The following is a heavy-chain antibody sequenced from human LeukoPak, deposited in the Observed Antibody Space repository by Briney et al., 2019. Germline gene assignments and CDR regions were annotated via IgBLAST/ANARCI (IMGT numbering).Heavy chain of an antibody. Sequence: GGSLRLSCAASGFTFSSYAMHWVRQAPGKGLEWVAVISYDGSNKYYADSVRGRFTISRDDSKNTLYLQMNSLRAEDTAVYYCARDFSNYDYWGQGTLVTVSS. CDR3: ARDFSNYDY. D-gene: IGHD4-4*01. V-gene: IGHV3-30-3*01. CDR2: ISYDGSNK. CDR1: GFTFSSYA. J-gene: IGHJ4*02.